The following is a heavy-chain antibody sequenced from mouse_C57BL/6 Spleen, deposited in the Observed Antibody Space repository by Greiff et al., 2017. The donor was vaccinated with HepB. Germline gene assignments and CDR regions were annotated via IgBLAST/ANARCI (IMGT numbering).Heavy chain of an antibody. CDR1: GYTFTDYN. J-gene: IGHJ2*01. V-gene: IGHV1-22*01. CDR3: ATNYYGSSYGYCDY. D-gene: IGHD1-1*01. CDR2: INPNNGGT. Sequence: EVQLQQSGPELVKPGASVKMSCKASGYTFTDYNMHWVKQSHGKSLEWIGYINPNNGGTSYNQKFKGKATLTVNKSPSTAYMELRSLTSEDSAVYYCATNYYGSSYGYCDYWGQGTTLTVSS.